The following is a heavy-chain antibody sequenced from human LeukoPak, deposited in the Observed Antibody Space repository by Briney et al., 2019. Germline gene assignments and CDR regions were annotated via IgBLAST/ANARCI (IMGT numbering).Heavy chain of an antibody. CDR1: GFTFSSYG. CDR2: IKQDGSEK. V-gene: IGHV3-7*01. CDR3: ARGGYYYYMDV. J-gene: IGHJ6*03. Sequence: GGSLRLSCAASGFTFSSYGMHWVRQAPGKGLEWVANIKQDGSEKYYVDSVKGRFTISRDNAKNSLYLQMNGLRAEDTAVYYCARGGYYYYMDVWGKGTTVTVSS.